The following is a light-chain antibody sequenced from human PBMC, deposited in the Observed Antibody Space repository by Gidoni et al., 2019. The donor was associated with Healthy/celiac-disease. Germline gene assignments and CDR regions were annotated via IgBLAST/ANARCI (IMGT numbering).Light chain of an antibody. V-gene: IGKV1-33*01. Sequence: DINMTQSPSSLSASVGDRVTITCQASQDISNYLNWYQQKPGKAPKLLIYDASNLESGVPSRFSGSGSGTDFTFTISSLQPEDIATYYCLQFDNLPYTFGQGTKLEIK. CDR2: DAS. CDR1: QDISNY. J-gene: IGKJ2*01. CDR3: LQFDNLPYT.